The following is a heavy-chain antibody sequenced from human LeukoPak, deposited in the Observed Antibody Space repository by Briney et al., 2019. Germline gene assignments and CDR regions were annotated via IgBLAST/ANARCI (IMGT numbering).Heavy chain of an antibody. CDR3: ARPTYDSSDYEYFQH. Sequence: PSETLSLTCAVSGGSISSGGYSWSWIRQAPGKGLEWIGYIYYSGSTYYNPSLKSRVSISIDTSKNQFSLKLSSVTAADTAVYYCARPTYDSSDYEYFQHWGQGTLVTVSS. V-gene: IGHV4-30-4*07. D-gene: IGHD3-22*01. J-gene: IGHJ1*01. CDR2: IYYSGST. CDR1: GGSISSGGYS.